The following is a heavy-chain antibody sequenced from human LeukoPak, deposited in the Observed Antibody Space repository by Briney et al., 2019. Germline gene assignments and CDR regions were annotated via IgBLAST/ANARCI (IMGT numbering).Heavy chain of an antibody. V-gene: IGHV4-34*01. CDR3: ARQCGYYDSSGYCNWFDP. D-gene: IGHD3-22*01. Sequence: PSETLSLTCAVYGGSFSGYYWSWIRQPPGKGLEWIGEINHSGSTNYNPSLKSRVTISVDTSKNQFSLKLSSVTAADTAVYYCARQCGYYDSSGYCNWFDPWGQGTLVTVSS. CDR1: GGSFSGYY. J-gene: IGHJ5*02. CDR2: INHSGST.